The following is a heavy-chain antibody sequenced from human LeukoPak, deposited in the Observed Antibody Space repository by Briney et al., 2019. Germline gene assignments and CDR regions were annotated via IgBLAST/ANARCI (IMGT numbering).Heavy chain of an antibody. J-gene: IGHJ4*02. CDR1: GYTFTGYY. CDR3: AREGYSSGLDF. CDR2: INPNSGGT. Sequence: ASVKVSCKASGYTFTGYYIHWVRQAPGQGLEWMGWINPNSGGTDYAQNFQGRVTMTRDTSFSAAYMGLSRLRSDDTAVYYCAREGYSSGLDFWGQGTLVTVSS. D-gene: IGHD6-19*01. V-gene: IGHV1-2*02.